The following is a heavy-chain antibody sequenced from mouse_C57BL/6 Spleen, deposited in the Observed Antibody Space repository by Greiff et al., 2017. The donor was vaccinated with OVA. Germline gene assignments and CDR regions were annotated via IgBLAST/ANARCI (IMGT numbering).Heavy chain of an antibody. D-gene: IGHD1-1*01. V-gene: IGHV1-69*01. CDR3: ARRYYGSSYVHFDV. CDR1: GYTFTSYW. Sequence: QVQLQQPGAELVMPGASVKLSCKASGYTFTSYWMHWVKQRPGQGLEWIGELDPSDSYTNYNQKFKGKSTLTVDESSSTAYMQLSSLTSEDSAVYYCARRYYGSSYVHFDVWGTGTTVTVSS. CDR2: LDPSDSYT. J-gene: IGHJ1*03.